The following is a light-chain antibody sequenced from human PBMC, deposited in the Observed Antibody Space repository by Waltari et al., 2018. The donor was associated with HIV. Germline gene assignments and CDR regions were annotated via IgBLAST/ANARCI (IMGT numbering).Light chain of an antibody. Sequence: QSALTQPPSASGSPGQSVTISCTGTSSDVGSYNFVSWYQQHPGKAPKLSIYEINQRPSGVPDRFSGSKSGNTASLTVSGLQAEDEADYYCSSVSGNINVVVFGGGTKLTVL. CDR3: SSVSGNINVVV. CDR2: EIN. V-gene: IGLV2-8*01. CDR1: SSDVGSYNF. J-gene: IGLJ2*01.